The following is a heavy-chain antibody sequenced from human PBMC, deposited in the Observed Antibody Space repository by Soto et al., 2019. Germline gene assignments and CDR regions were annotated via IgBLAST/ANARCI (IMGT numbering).Heavy chain of an antibody. Sequence: QVHLVQSGAEVRKPGASVKVSCKGSGYTFTSYGIAWVRQAPGQGLEWMGWISAHNDNTNYAQKVQGRVTVTRDTSTSTAYMELRNLRSDDTAVYYCARGRYGDYWGQGDRVTVSS. CDR3: ARGRYGDY. J-gene: IGHJ4*02. CDR1: GYTFTSYG. D-gene: IGHD1-1*01. CDR2: ISAHNDNT. V-gene: IGHV1-18*01.